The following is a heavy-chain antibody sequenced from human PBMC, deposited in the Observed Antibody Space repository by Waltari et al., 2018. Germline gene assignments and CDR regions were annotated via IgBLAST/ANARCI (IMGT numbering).Heavy chain of an antibody. CDR1: DDSISSGDYY. V-gene: IGHV4-39*01. D-gene: IGHD6-13*01. Sequence: QLQLQESGPGLVKPSGTLSLTCTVSDDSISSGDYYWGWIRQPPGKGLEWIGSIHYSGTTSYNPSLRSRVTMSVDTSKKQFSLKLSSVTAADTAVYYCARSLHVFKAAAGMFDYWGQGTLVTVSS. CDR2: IHYSGTT. J-gene: IGHJ4*02. CDR3: ARSLHVFKAAAGMFDY.